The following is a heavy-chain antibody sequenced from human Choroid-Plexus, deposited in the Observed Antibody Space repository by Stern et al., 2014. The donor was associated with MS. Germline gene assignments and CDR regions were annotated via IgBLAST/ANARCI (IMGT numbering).Heavy chain of an antibody. D-gene: IGHD2/OR15-2a*01. J-gene: IGHJ5*02. CDR3: AKDRQYLTYFFDH. CDR2: VSYDGSNK. Sequence: EQLVESGGGVVHPGRPLRLSCVASGFTFGSCAMHWVRQAPGKGLAWVAGVSYDGSNKYYADSVKGRFTISRDNSQNTLYMQMSSLRPEDTAVYYCAKDRQYLTYFFDHWGQGSLVTVSS. V-gene: IGHV3-30*18. CDR1: GFTFGSCA.